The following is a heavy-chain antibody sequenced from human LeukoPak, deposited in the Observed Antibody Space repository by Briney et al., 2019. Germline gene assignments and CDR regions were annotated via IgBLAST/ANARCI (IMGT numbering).Heavy chain of an antibody. Sequence: GGSLRLSCAASGFTFSSYGMHWVRQAPGKGLEWVAFIRYDGSNKYYADSVKGRFTISRDNSKNTLYLQMNSLRAEDTAVYYCAKGRSGSYRYYYYHMDVWGKGTTVTVSS. CDR3: AKGRSGSYRYYYYHMDV. V-gene: IGHV3-30*02. J-gene: IGHJ6*03. CDR1: GFTFSSYG. D-gene: IGHD1-26*01. CDR2: IRYDGSNK.